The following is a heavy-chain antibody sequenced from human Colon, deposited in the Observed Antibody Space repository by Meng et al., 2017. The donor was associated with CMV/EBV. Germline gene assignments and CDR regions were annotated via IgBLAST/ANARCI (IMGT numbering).Heavy chain of an antibody. Sequence: SETLSLTCSVSGYSISSGYYWGWIRQPPGKGLEWIGSIYHSGSTYYNPSLKSRVTISIDTSKNQFSLKVSSVTAADTAVYYCARASSTMVRGLIITTTSLNNWFDPWGQGTLVTVSS. CDR2: IYHSGST. J-gene: IGHJ5*02. V-gene: IGHV4-38-2*02. D-gene: IGHD3-10*01. CDR1: GYSISSGYY. CDR3: ARASSTMVRGLIITTTSLNNWFDP.